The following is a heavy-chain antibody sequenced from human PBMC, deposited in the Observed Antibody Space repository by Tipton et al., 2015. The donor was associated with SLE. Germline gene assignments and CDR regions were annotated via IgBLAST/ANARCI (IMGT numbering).Heavy chain of an antibody. CDR2: IKQDGSEK. V-gene: IGHV3-7*03. D-gene: IGHD6-13*01. CDR1: GFTFSSYW. J-gene: IGHJ6*02. CDR3: ARGDSSSNYGMDV. Sequence: SLRLSCAASGFTFSSYWMSWVRQAPGKGLEWVANIKQDGSEKYYVDSVKGRFTISRDNAKNSLYLQMNSLRAEDTALYHCARGDSSSNYGMDVWGQGTTVTVSS.